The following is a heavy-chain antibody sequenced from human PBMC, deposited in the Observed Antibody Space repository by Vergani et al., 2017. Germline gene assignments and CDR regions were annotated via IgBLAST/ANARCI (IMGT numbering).Heavy chain of an antibody. CDR1: EFAFRSFG. D-gene: IGHD2-8*01. CDR2: INYDGSKK. V-gene: IGHV3-30*02. J-gene: IGHJ6*02. CDR3: ARDCTSGGCPDNYGMDV. Sequence: QARLVESGGGVVQPGGSLRLSCAASEFAFRSFGMHWVRQVPGKGLQWVAFINYDGSKKQYLDSVRGRFTISRDNTNNSLFLQLRSLRAEDAAVYYCARDCTSGGCPDNYGMDVWGQGATVTVSS.